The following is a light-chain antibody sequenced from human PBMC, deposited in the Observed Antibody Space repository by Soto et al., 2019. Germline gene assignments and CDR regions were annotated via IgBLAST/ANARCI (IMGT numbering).Light chain of an antibody. CDR2: GNS. CDR1: SSNIGAGYD. CDR3: QSYDSSLLALV. V-gene: IGLV1-40*01. Sequence: QSVLTQPPSVSGAPGQRVTISCTGSSSNIGAGYDVHWYQQLPGTAPKLLIYGNSNRPSGVPDRFSGSKSGTSASLAITGLQAEVEADYYCQSYDSSLLALVFGGGTKLTVL. J-gene: IGLJ2*01.